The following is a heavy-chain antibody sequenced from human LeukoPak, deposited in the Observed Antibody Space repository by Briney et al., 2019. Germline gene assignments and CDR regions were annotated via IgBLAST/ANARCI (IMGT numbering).Heavy chain of an antibody. D-gene: IGHD3-10*01. V-gene: IGHV4-39*01. J-gene: IGHJ3*02. Sequence: SETLSLTCTVSGGSISSSSYYWGWIRQPPGRGLEWIGSIYYSGSTYYNASLKSRVTIFVDTSKNQFSLKISCETATDTTVYFCARKTGSFDAFDISGEGTMVTVSS. CDR2: IYYSGST. CDR1: GGSISSSSYY. CDR3: ARKTGSFDAFDI.